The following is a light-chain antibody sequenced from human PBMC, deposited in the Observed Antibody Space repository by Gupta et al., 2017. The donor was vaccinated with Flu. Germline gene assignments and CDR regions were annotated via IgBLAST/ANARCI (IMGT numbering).Light chain of an antibody. V-gene: IGKV1-39*01. CDR2: AAS. Sequence: SSLSASVGDRVTITCRASQSISSYLNWYQQKPGKAPKLLIYAASSLQSGVPSRFSGSGSGTDFTLTISSLQPEDFATYYCQQSYSTPPNTFGQGTKVEIK. CDR1: QSISSY. J-gene: IGKJ1*01. CDR3: QQSYSTPPNT.